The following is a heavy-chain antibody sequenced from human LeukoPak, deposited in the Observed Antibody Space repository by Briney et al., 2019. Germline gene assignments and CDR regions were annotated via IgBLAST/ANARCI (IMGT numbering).Heavy chain of an antibody. CDR2: ISYSGANS. CDR3: ARDMQLST. Sequence: AGGSLGLSCAASGFTFSGSAMSWVRQAPGEGLEWVSLISYSGANSYYTDSVRGRFTISRDNSKDTLFLQMNSLRAEDTAIYYCARDMQLSTWGLGTMVSVSS. CDR1: GFTFSGSA. D-gene: IGHD3-16*02. J-gene: IGHJ3*01. V-gene: IGHV3-23*01.